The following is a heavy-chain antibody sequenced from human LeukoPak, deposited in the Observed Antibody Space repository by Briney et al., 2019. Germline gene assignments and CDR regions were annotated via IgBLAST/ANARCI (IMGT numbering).Heavy chain of an antibody. D-gene: IGHD2-15*01. V-gene: IGHV1-69*04. CDR1: GGTFSSYA. J-gene: IGHJ4*02. CDR2: IIPILGIA. Sequence: SVEVSCKASGGTFSSYAISWVRQAPGQGLEWMGRIIPILGIANYAQKFQGRVTITADKSTSTAYMELSSLRSEDTAVYYCASIAHCSGGSCHDYWGQGTLVTVSS. CDR3: ASIAHCSGGSCHDY.